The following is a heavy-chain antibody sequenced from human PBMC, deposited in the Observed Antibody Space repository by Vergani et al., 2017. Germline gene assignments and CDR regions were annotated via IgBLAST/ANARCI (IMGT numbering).Heavy chain of an antibody. CDR3: AKDMGGYDDVPLDY. J-gene: IGHJ4*02. D-gene: IGHD5-12*01. Sequence: EVQLVESGGGLVQPGRSLRLSCAASGFTFDDYAMHWVRQAPGKGLEWVSGISWNSGSIGYADSVKGRFTISRDNAKNSLYLQMNRLRAEDMALYYCAKDMGGYDDVPLDYWGQGTLVTVSS. CDR2: ISWNSGSI. V-gene: IGHV3-9*03. CDR1: GFTFDDYA.